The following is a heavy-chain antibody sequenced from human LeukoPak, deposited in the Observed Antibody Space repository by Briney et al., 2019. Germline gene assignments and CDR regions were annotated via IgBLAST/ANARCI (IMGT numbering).Heavy chain of an antibody. J-gene: IGHJ5*02. CDR2: IIPIFGTA. CDR3: ARSPRIDNWFDP. CDR1: GGTFSSYA. D-gene: IGHD3-16*02. Sequence: PWASVKVSCKASGGTFSSYAIXXXXXXXXXXXXXMGGIIPIFGTANYAQKFQCRVTITADESTSTAYMELSSLRSEDTAVYYCARSPRIDNWFDPWGQGTLVTVSS. V-gene: IGHV1-69*13.